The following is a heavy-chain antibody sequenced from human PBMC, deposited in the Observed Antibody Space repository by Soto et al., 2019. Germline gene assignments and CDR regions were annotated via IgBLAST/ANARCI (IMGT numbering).Heavy chain of an antibody. CDR1: GDSFTSGPYY. CDR3: ARQQRGLFDY. Sequence: QVQLQESGPGLVKPSQTLSLTCAVSGDSFTSGPYYWSWIRQLPGKGLEWIGYSYYPGTAYYNPSLKSRVTISVDTSESQFSLKLTSVTAADTAVYYCARQQRGLFDYWGQGTLVTVSS. CDR2: SYYPGTA. J-gene: IGHJ4*02. V-gene: IGHV4-31*11. D-gene: IGHD3-10*01.